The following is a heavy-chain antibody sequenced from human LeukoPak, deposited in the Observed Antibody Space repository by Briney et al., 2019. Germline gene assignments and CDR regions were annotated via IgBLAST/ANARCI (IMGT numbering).Heavy chain of an antibody. D-gene: IGHD4-17*01. CDR2: IRGGGGSA. V-gene: IGHV3-23*01. CDR1: GFTFSAYA. CDR3: ARDPNGDYIGAFDM. J-gene: IGHJ3*02. Sequence: GGSLRLSCTASGFTFSAYAMMWVRQAPGKGPEWVSAIRGGGGSAFYADSVKGRFTISRDNSKYTLFLRMNSLRAEDTAVYYCARDPNGDYIGAFDMWGPGQWSPSRQ.